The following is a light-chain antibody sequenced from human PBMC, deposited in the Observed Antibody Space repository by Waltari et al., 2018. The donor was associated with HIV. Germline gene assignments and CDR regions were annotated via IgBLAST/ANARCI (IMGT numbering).Light chain of an antibody. Sequence: QSVLTQPPSVSAAPGQKVTIPCSGSSSHIWRNYVSWYQQLPGAAPKLLIYDNTERPSGIPDRFSGSKSGTSATLGITGLQTGDEADYYCGTWDSSLGGWVFGGGTKLAVL. V-gene: IGLV1-51*01. CDR3: GTWDSSLGGWV. J-gene: IGLJ3*02. CDR2: DNT. CDR1: SSHIWRNY.